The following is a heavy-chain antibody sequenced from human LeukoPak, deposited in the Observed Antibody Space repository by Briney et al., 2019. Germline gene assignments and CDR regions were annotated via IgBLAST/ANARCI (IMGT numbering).Heavy chain of an antibody. CDR3: AKDNGIVAPSIPLDY. CDR2: ISGSGGST. V-gene: IGHV3-23*01. D-gene: IGHD5-12*01. J-gene: IGHJ4*02. Sequence: GGSLRLSCAASGFTFSSYAMSWVRQAPGKGLEWVSGISGSGGSTYYADSVKGRFAISRDNSKNTLYLQMNSLRAEDTAVYYCAKDNGIVAPSIPLDYWGQGTLVTVSS. CDR1: GFTFSSYA.